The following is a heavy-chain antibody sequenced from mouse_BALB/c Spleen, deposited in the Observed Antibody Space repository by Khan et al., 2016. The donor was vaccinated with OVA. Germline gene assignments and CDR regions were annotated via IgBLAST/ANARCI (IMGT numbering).Heavy chain of an antibody. J-gene: IGHJ4*01. D-gene: IGHD2-10*01. CDR1: GFSLTNYG. Sequence: VQLQESGPGLVAPSQSLSITCTISGFSLTNYGVHWVRQPPGKGLAWLVVIWHDGSTTYNSALNSRLTLSKDNSKSQVFLKMNSLQTDDTAMYFCARQPYYHYNIMDYWGQGTSVTVSS. CDR2: IWHDGST. V-gene: IGHV2-6-1*01. CDR3: ARQPYYHYNIMDY.